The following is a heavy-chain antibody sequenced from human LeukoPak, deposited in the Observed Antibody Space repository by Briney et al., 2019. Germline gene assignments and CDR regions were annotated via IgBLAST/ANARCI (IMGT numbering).Heavy chain of an antibody. Sequence: GESLKISCKGSGYSFTSYWIGWVRQMPGKGLEWMGIIYPGDSDTRYSPSFQGQVTISADKSISTAYLQWSSLKASDTAMYYCARQSRRGYYSNYDFDYWGQGTLVTVSS. V-gene: IGHV5-51*01. D-gene: IGHD4-11*01. CDR2: IYPGDSDT. CDR1: GYSFTSYW. J-gene: IGHJ4*02. CDR3: ARQSRRGYYSNYDFDY.